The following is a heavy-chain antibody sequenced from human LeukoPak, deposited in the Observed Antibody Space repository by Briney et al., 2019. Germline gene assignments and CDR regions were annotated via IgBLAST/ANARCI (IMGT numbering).Heavy chain of an antibody. J-gene: IGHJ4*02. CDR1: GFTFSSYA. Sequence: GRSLTLSCAATGFTFSSYAMHWVRQAPGKGLEWVAVISYDGSNKYYADSVKGRFTISRDNSKNTLYLQMNSLRAEDTAVYYCLADDYWGQGTLVTVSS. CDR2: ISYDGSNK. CDR3: LADDY. V-gene: IGHV3-30-3*01.